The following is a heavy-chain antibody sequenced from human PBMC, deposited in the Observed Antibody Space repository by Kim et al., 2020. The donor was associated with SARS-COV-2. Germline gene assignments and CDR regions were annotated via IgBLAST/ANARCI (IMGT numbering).Heavy chain of an antibody. Sequence: GGSLRLSCAASGFTFSSYGMHWVRQAPGKGLEWVAVISYDGSNKYYADSVKGRFTISRDNSKNTLYLQMNSLRAEDTAVYYCAKDLGYSGYDQTGYSIHYGMEVWGKGTTATVSS. J-gene: IGHJ6*04. V-gene: IGHV3-30*18. D-gene: IGHD5-12*01. CDR2: ISYDGSNK. CDR1: GFTFSSYG. CDR3: AKDLGYSGYDQTGYSIHYGMEV.